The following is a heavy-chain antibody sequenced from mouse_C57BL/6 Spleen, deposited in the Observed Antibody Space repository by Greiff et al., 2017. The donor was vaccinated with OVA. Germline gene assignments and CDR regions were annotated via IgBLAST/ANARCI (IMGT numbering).Heavy chain of an antibody. CDR1: GFTFTDYY. J-gene: IGHJ2*01. V-gene: IGHV7-3*01. D-gene: IGHD1-1*01. CDR3: ARSDGRFYYFDY. Sequence: EVQRVESGGGLVQPGGSLSLSCAASGFTFTDYYMSWVRQPPGKALEWLGFIRNKANGYTTEYSASVKGRFTISRDNSQSILYLQMNALRAEDSATYYCARSDGRFYYFDYWGQGTTLTVSS. CDR2: IRNKANGYTT.